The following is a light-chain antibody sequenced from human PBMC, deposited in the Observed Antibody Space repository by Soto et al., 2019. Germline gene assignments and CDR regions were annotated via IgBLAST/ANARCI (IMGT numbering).Light chain of an antibody. CDR2: SAS. CDR3: QQYDTSPLT. Sequence: EIVLTQSPGTLSLSPGERATLSCRASQSVSSIYLAWYQQKPGQAPRLLIYSASNRATGIPDRFSGSGSGTDFTLTISRLEPEDFAVYYCQQYDTSPLTFGGGTKVEIK. V-gene: IGKV3-20*01. J-gene: IGKJ4*01. CDR1: QSVSSIY.